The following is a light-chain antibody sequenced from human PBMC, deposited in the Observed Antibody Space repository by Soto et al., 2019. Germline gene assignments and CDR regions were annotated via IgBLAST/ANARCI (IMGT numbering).Light chain of an antibody. CDR2: KTS. V-gene: IGKV1-5*03. Sequence: DVQMTQSPSTLSASVGGRVAITFRASQTINNWLAWYQQRPGKAPTFLIYKTSTLETGVPSRFSGSGSGTEFTLSISSLQPEDFAIYYCQQYNKYPWTFGQGTKVDI. CDR3: QQYNKYPWT. CDR1: QTINNW. J-gene: IGKJ1*01.